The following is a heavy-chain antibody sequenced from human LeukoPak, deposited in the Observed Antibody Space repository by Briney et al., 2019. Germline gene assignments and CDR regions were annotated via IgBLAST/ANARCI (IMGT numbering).Heavy chain of an antibody. J-gene: IGHJ4*02. CDR1: GYIFTNYW. CDR2: IDPSDSYT. CDR3: ARGERSLDH. Sequence: GESLKISCKGSGYIFTNYWISWVRQMPGKGLEWMGRIDPSDSYTNYSPSFQGHVTISADKSIRTAYLQWSSLRASDTAIYYCARGERSLDHWGQGTLVTVSS. V-gene: IGHV5-10-1*01. D-gene: IGHD3-10*01.